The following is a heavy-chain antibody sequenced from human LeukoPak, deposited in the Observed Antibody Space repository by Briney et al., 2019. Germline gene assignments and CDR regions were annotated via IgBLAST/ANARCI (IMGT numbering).Heavy chain of an antibody. V-gene: IGHV3-48*03. J-gene: IGHJ3*02. CDR1: GFTFRTYE. D-gene: IGHD6-19*01. CDR3: ARDFGGVAGTWYDAFDI. CDR2: ISSSGITI. Sequence: GGSLRLSCAASGFTFRTYEMNWVRRAPGKGLEWVSYISSSGITIYYADSVKGRFTISRDTVKNSLYLQMKSLRAGDTAVYYCARDFGGVAGTWYDAFDIWGQGTMVTVSS.